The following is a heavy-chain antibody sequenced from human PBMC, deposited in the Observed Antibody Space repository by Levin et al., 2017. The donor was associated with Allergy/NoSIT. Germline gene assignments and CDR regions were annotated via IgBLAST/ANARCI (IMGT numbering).Heavy chain of an antibody. V-gene: IGHV3-33*01. Sequence: PGGSLRLSCAASGFTFSSYGMHWVRQAPGKGLEWVAVIWYDGSNKYYADSVKGRFTISRDNSKNTLYLQMNSLRAEDTAVYYCARDSGSGSYPQRWFDPWGQGTLVTVSS. J-gene: IGHJ5*02. CDR3: ARDSGSGSYPQRWFDP. CDR1: GFTFSSYG. CDR2: IWYDGSNK. D-gene: IGHD1-26*01.